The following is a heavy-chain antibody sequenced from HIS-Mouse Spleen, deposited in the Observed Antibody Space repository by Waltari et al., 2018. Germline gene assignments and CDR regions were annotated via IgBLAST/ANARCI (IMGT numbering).Heavy chain of an antibody. Sequence: QVQLQESGPGLVKPSETLSLTCTVSGASISSYFWSWIRQPAGKGMEWIGRIYTSGSTNYNPSLKSRVTISVDTSKNQFSLKLSSVTAADTAVYYCAREFGLLPPISSRDYDAFDIWGQGTMVTVSS. CDR3: AREFGLLPPISSRDYDAFDI. J-gene: IGHJ3*02. V-gene: IGHV4-4*07. D-gene: IGHD3-10*01. CDR1: GASISSYF. CDR2: IYTSGST.